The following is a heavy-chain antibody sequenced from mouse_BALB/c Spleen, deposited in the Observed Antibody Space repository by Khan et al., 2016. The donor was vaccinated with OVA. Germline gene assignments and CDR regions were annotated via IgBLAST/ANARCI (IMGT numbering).Heavy chain of an antibody. Sequence: QIQLVQSGPELKKPGETVRISCKASGYTFTTSGIQWVQQMPGKGLKWIGWINTHSGVPKYAEDFKGRFAFSLEISVNTAYLQITNLKNEDTATYICARVGVPDYMNIGRAMEYGGKGTSVTVSS. CDR1: GYTFTTSG. CDR2: INTHSGVP. D-gene: IGHD2-12*01. V-gene: IGHV9-4*02. J-gene: IGHJ4*01. CDR3: ARVGVPDYMNIGRAMEY.